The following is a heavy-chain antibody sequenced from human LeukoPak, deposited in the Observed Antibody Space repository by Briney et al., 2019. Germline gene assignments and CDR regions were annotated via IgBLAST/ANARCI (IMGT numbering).Heavy chain of an antibody. J-gene: IGHJ4*02. Sequence: KXSCXASGYXFTXYYXHWVRQAPGQGLEWMGIINPSGGSTSYAQKFQGRVTMTRDTSTSTVYMELSSLRSEDTAVYYCAREYSGSSGGDYWGQGTLVTVSS. D-gene: IGHD1-26*01. CDR1: GYXFTXYY. CDR2: INPSGGST. CDR3: AREYSGSSGGDY. V-gene: IGHV1-46*01.